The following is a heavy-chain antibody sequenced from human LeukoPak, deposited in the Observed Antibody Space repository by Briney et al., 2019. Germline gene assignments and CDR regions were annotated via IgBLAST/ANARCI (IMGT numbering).Heavy chain of an antibody. CDR2: IYSAGST. D-gene: IGHD2-15*01. CDR1: GFTVSSIY. CDR3: ARKTPRFGDYDY. Sequence: GGSLRLSCAASGFTVSSIYMSWVRQAPGKGLEWVSLIYSAGSTYYADSVKGRFTISRDNSKNTLYLQMNSLRAEDTAVYYCARKTPRFGDYDYWGQGTLVTVSS. V-gene: IGHV3-66*01. J-gene: IGHJ4*02.